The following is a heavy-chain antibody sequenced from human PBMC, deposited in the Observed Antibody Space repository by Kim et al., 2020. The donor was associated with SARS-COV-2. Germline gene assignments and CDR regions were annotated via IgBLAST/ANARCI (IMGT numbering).Heavy chain of an antibody. CDR2: ISVYNGET. J-gene: IGHJ6*02. D-gene: IGHD1-1*01. CDR1: GDTFSRFF. CDR3: ARGPLAVIPTAKMGMDV. V-gene: IGHV1-18*04. Sequence: ASVKVSCKASGDTFSRFFITWVRQAPGHGPEWMGWISVYNGETKYAENFQGRVTLSTDTATSTVYMEMRSLRSDDTAVYYCARGPLAVIPTAKMGMDVWGQGTTVTVS.